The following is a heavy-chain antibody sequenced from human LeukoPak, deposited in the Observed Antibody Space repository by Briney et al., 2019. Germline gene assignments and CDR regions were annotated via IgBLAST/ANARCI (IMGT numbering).Heavy chain of an antibody. CDR1: GFTFSSYV. Sequence: GGSLRLSCAASGFTFSSYVMRWVRQAPGKGLEWVAFIRYDGSNKYYADSVKGRFTISRDNSKNTLYLQMNSLRSEDTAVYYCATIGIMITRDAFDIWGQGTMVTVSS. D-gene: IGHD3-16*01. J-gene: IGHJ3*02. CDR3: ATIGIMITRDAFDI. V-gene: IGHV3-30*02. CDR2: IRYDGSNK.